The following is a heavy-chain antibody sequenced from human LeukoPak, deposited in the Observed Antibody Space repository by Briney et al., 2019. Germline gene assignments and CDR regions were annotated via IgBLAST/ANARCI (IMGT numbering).Heavy chain of an antibody. V-gene: IGHV4-59*08. CDR2: IYYSGST. CDR1: GGSISSYY. Sequence: SETLSLTCTASGGSISSYYWSWIRQPPGKGLEWIGHIYYSGSTNYNPSLKSRVTISVDTSKNQFSLKLSSVTAADTAVYYCARLRQLWLYNWFDPWGQGTLVTVSS. CDR3: ARLRQLWLYNWFDP. J-gene: IGHJ5*02. D-gene: IGHD5-18*01.